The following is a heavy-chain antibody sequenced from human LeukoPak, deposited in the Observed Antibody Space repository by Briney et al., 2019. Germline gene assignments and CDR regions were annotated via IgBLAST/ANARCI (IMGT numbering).Heavy chain of an antibody. CDR2: MSPNSGNT. J-gene: IGHJ3*02. V-gene: IGHV1-8*03. Sequence: ASVKVTCKASGYTFTGYYMHWVRQATGQGLEWMGWMSPNSGNTGYAQKFQGRVSITRDTSISTAYMELSSLRSEDTAVYYCATPGGGWHDAFDIWGQGTMVTVSS. CDR3: ATPGGGWHDAFDI. D-gene: IGHD6-19*01. CDR1: GYTFTGYY.